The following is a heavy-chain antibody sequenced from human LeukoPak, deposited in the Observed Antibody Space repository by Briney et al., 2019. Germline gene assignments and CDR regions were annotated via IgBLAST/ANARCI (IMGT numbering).Heavy chain of an antibody. V-gene: IGHV4-39*07. D-gene: IGHD3-3*01. CDR2: INHSGST. CDR3: ARLQFFGLGGFDP. Sequence: SETLSLTCTVSGGSISSSSYYWGWIRQPPGKGLEWIGEINHSGSTNYNPSLKSRVTISVDTSKNQFSLKLSSVTAADTAVYYCARLQFFGLGGFDPWGQGTLVTVSS. CDR1: GGSISSSSYY. J-gene: IGHJ5*02.